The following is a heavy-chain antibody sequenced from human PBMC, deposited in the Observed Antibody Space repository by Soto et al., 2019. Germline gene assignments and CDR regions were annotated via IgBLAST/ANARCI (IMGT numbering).Heavy chain of an antibody. CDR2: IYYSGST. J-gene: IGHJ4*02. Sequence: SETLSLTCTVSGGSVSSGSYYWSWIWQPPGKGLEWIGYIYYSGSTNYNPSLKGRVTISVDTSKNQFSLKLSSVTAADTAVYYCARRWGSAADYWGQGTLVTVSS. CDR3: ARRWGSAADY. D-gene: IGHD2-15*01. V-gene: IGHV4-61*01. CDR1: GGSVSSGSYY.